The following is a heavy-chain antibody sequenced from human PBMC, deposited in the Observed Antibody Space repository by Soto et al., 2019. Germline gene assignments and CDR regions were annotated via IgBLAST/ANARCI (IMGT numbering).Heavy chain of an antibody. Sequence: PGESLKISCNGSGYSFTSYWISWVRQMPGKGLEWMGRIDPSDSYTNYSPSFQGHVTISADKSISTAYLQWSSLKASDTAMYYCARQDNWNDADAFDIWGQGTMVTVSS. CDR3: ARQDNWNDADAFDI. V-gene: IGHV5-10-1*01. J-gene: IGHJ3*02. CDR2: IDPSDSYT. CDR1: GYSFTSYW. D-gene: IGHD1-20*01.